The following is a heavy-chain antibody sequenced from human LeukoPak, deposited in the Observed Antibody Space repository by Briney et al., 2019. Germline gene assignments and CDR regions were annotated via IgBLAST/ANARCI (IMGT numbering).Heavy chain of an antibody. J-gene: IGHJ4*02. CDR3: ARRPSFGTGHFDY. CDR1: GGSISSYY. D-gene: IGHD1-1*01. CDR2: IYTSGST. V-gene: IGHV4-4*09. Sequence: MASETLSLTCTVSGGSISSYYWSWIRQPPGKGLEWIGYIYTSGSTNYNPSLKSRVTISVDTSKNQFSLKLTSVTAADTAVYYCARRPSFGTGHFDYWGQGALVTVSS.